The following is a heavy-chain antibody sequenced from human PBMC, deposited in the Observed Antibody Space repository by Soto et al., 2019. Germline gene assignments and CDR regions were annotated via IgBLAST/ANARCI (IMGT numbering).Heavy chain of an antibody. D-gene: IGHD6-19*01. CDR1: GGSISSSSYY. CDR3: ARRRGWGYFDD. J-gene: IGHJ4*02. Sequence: QLQLQESGPGLVKPSETLSLTCTVSGGSISSSSYYWGWIRQPPGKGLEWIGSIYYSGSTYYNPSLKSRVTISVDTSMNQFSLKLSSVPAADTAVYYCARRRGWGYFDDWGQGTLVTVSS. CDR2: IYYSGST. V-gene: IGHV4-39*01.